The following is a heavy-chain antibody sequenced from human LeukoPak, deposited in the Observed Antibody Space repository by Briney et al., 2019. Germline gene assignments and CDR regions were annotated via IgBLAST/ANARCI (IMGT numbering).Heavy chain of an antibody. CDR2: INWNSGTM. CDR1: GFSFADAT. V-gene: IGHV3-9*01. Sequence: PGGSLRLSCAASGFSFADATMHWVRQAPGKGLEWVSGINWNSGTMGYADSVKGRFTVSRDNAKNSLYLQMNSLKTEDTALYYCAKDPYIDVWGKGTTVTVSS. J-gene: IGHJ6*03. CDR3: AKDPYIDV.